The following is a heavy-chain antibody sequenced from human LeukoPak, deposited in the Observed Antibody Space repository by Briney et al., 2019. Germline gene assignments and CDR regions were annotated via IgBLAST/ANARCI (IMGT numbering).Heavy chain of an antibody. J-gene: IGHJ5*02. CDR3: ARLSAYYYDSDAYGGWFDP. D-gene: IGHD3-22*01. V-gene: IGHV4-59*01. Sequence: SESLSVTCTVPGASISNYYWSWIRQPPGKGLEWVGYLYYSGYNNQNPSLKSRVTTSVDTSKNQFSLRLKYVTAADAAVYYCARLSAYYYDSDAYGGWFDPWGQGTLVTVSS. CDR1: GASISNYY. CDR2: LYYSGYN.